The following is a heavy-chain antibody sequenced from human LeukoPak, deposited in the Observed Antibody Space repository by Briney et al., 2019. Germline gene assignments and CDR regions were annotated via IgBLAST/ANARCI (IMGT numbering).Heavy chain of an antibody. Sequence: PGGSLRLSCAASGFTFSSYWMSRVHQAPGKGLEWVANIKQDGSEKYYVDSVKGRFTISRDNAKNSLYLQMNSLRAEDTAVYYCAREIVGATPADWGQGTLVTVSS. V-gene: IGHV3-7*01. CDR3: AREIVGATPAD. CDR2: IKQDGSEK. D-gene: IGHD1-26*01. J-gene: IGHJ4*02. CDR1: GFTFSSYW.